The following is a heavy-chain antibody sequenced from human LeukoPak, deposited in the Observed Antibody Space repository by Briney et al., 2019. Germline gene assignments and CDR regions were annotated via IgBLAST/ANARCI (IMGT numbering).Heavy chain of an antibody. Sequence: PGGSLRLSCAASGFTFSSYAMSWVRQAPGKGLEWVSAISGSGGSTYYADSVKGRFTISRDNAKNSLYLQMNSLRAEDTAVYYCAREGYSGYDFAFDYWGQGTLVTVSS. J-gene: IGHJ4*02. CDR2: ISGSGGST. CDR3: AREGYSGYDFAFDY. D-gene: IGHD5-12*01. V-gene: IGHV3-23*01. CDR1: GFTFSSYA.